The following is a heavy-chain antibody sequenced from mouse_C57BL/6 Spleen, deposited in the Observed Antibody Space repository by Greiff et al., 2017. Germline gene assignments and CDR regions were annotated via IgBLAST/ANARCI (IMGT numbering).Heavy chain of an antibody. Sequence: EVQLQQFGPELVKPGASVKISCKASGYTFTDYYMNWVKQSHGKSLEWIGDINPNNGGTSYNQKFKGKATLTVDKSSSTAYMELRSLTSEDSAVYYCAREHYGSSPYYAMDYWGQGTSVTVSS. V-gene: IGHV1-26*01. CDR3: AREHYGSSPYYAMDY. D-gene: IGHD1-1*01. J-gene: IGHJ4*01. CDR2: INPNNGGT. CDR1: GYTFTDYY.